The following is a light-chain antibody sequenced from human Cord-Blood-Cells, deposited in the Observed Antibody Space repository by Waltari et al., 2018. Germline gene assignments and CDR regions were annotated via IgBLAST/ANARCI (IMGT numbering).Light chain of an antibody. Sequence: DIQMTQSPSSLSASVGDRVTITCRASQSISSYLNWYQQKPGKGPKLLIYAASSVHSGVPASFSGSGSGRDFTLTISSLQPEDFGTYDCQQSYSTPLTCGGGTKVEIK. CDR3: QQSYSTPLT. V-gene: IGKV1-39*01. CDR2: AAS. CDR1: QSISSY. J-gene: IGKJ4*02.